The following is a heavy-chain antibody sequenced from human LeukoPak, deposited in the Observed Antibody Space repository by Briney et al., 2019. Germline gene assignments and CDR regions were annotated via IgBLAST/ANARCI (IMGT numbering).Heavy chain of an antibody. Sequence: TGGSLRLSCAASGFTFSSYAMSWVRQAPGKGLEWVSAISGSGGSTYYADSVKGRFTISRDNSKNTLYLQMNSLRAEDTAIYYCAKPYCSSTSCYSGYFDYWGQGTLVTVSS. CDR2: ISGSGGST. CDR1: GFTFSSYA. J-gene: IGHJ4*02. V-gene: IGHV3-23*01. CDR3: AKPYCSSTSCYSGYFDY. D-gene: IGHD2-2*01.